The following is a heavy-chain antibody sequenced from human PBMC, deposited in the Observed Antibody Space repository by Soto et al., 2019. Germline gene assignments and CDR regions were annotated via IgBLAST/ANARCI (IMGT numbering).Heavy chain of an antibody. CDR1: GFTFSSYA. Sequence: PGGSLRLSCAASGFTFSSYAMSWVRQAPGKGLEWVSAISGSGGSTYYADSVKGRFTISRDNSKNTLYLQMNSLRAEDTAVYYCAKLDCSGGSCYDWFDPWGQGTLVTVSS. CDR3: AKLDCSGGSCYDWFDP. V-gene: IGHV3-23*01. J-gene: IGHJ5*02. CDR2: ISGSGGST. D-gene: IGHD2-15*01.